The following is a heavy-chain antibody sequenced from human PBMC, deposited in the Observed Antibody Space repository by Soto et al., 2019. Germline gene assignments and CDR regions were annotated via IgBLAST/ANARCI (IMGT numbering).Heavy chain of an antibody. J-gene: IGHJ4*02. CDR2: ISWNSGSI. D-gene: IGHD3-22*01. CDR1: GFTFDDYA. V-gene: IGHV3-9*01. Sequence: PGGSLRLSCAASGFTFDDYAMHWVRQAPGKGPEWVSGISWNSGSIGYADSVKGRFTISRDNAKNSLYLQMNSLRAEDTALYYCAKGRGDSGYYSLFDYWGQGTLVTVSS. CDR3: AKGRGDSGYYSLFDY.